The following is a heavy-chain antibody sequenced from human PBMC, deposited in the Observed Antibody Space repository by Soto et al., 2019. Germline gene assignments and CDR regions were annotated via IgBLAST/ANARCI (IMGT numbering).Heavy chain of an antibody. D-gene: IGHD2-15*01. V-gene: IGHV1-69*01. Sequence: QVQLVQSGAEVKKPGSSVKVSCEASGGTFSSYPINWVRQAPGQGLEWMGGIIPFFGTSNYAQKFQGKGTITADDSTSTAYMELRRLRSVDTAVYYGAMVVHITNDGMAVGCQGTTVTVSS. CDR3: AMVVHITNDGMAV. CDR1: GGTFSSYP. CDR2: IIPFFGTS. J-gene: IGHJ6*02.